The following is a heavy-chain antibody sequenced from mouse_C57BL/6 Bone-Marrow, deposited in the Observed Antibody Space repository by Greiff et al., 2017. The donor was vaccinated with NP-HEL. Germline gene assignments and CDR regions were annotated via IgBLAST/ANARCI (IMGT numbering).Heavy chain of an antibody. J-gene: IGHJ2*01. D-gene: IGHD3-1*01. CDR2: IYPRSGNT. V-gene: IGHV1-81*01. CDR3: ARSSSLDY. Sequence: VKLMESGAELARPGASVKLSCKASGYTFTSYGISWVKQRTGQGLEWIGEIYPRSGNTNYNEKFKGKATLTADKSSSTSYMQLSSLTSEDSAVYFCARSSSLDYWGQGTTLTVSS. CDR1: GYTFTSYG.